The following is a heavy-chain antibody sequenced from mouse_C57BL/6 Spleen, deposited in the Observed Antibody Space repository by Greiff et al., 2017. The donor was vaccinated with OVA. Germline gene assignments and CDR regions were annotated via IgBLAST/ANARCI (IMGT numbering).Heavy chain of an antibody. Sequence: EVQLQESGPGLVKPAQSLTLTCSATGYSITSGYYWKWIRQLPGNKLEWMGYISYDGSNNYNPSLKNRITITRDTSKNQVFLKLNSVTTEDTATYYCARDEGYYGSLDYWGQGTTLTVSS. CDR2: ISYDGSN. CDR3: ARDEGYYGSLDY. CDR1: GYSITSGYY. D-gene: IGHD1-1*01. V-gene: IGHV3-6*01. J-gene: IGHJ2*01.